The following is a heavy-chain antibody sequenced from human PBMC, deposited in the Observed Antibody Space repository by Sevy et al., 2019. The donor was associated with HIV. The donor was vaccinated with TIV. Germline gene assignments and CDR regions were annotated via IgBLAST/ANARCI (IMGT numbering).Heavy chain of an antibody. D-gene: IGHD3-22*01. Sequence: GGSLRLSCKPSGFTFITYAMNWVRLAPGKGLEWVSTIYGSGGTTYYADSVKGRFTISRDNSKNTLYLQMDSLRTEDTAIYYCAGERYDGSGSFDAFDIWGQGTMVTVSS. CDR3: AGERYDGSGSFDAFDI. J-gene: IGHJ3*02. CDR1: GFTFITYA. V-gene: IGHV3-23*01. CDR2: IYGSGGTT.